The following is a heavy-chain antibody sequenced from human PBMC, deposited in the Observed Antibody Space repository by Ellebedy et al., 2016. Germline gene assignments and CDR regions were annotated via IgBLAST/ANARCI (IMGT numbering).Heavy chain of an antibody. CDR1: GYTLTELS. V-gene: IGHV1-24*01. CDR3: ARAYSSTSLHYYYYYMDV. Sequence: ASVKVSCXVSGYTLTELSMHWVRQAPGKGLEWMGGFDPEDGETIYAQKFQGRVTMTRNTSISTAYMELSSLRSEDTAVYYCARAYSSTSLHYYYYYMDVWGKGTTVTVSS. J-gene: IGHJ6*03. CDR2: FDPEDGET. D-gene: IGHD2-2*01.